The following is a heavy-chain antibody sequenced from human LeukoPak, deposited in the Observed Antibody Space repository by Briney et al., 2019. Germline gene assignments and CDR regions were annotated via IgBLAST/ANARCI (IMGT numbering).Heavy chain of an antibody. Sequence: GGSLRLSCAASGFTVSSNYMSWVRQAPGKGLEWVANIKQDGSEKYYVDSVKGRFTISRDNAKNSLYLQMNSLRAEDTAVYYCARDPRSFGFWSGYYERFDYWGQGTLVTVSS. J-gene: IGHJ4*02. CDR2: IKQDGSEK. CDR1: GFTVSSNY. V-gene: IGHV3-7*01. CDR3: ARDPRSFGFWSGYYERFDY. D-gene: IGHD3-3*01.